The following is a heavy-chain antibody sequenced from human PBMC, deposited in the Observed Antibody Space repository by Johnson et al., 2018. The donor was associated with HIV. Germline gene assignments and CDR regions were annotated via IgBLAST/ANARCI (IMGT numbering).Heavy chain of an antibody. V-gene: IGHV3-48*04. CDR2: ISSSGSTI. Sequence: VQLVESGGGLVQPGGSLILSCAASGFTFSSNWMHWVRQAPGKGLVWVSRISSSGSTIYYADSVKGRFTISRDNAKNSLYLQMNSLRAEDTAVYYCAREGDSRGAGAFDIWGQGTMVTVSS. D-gene: IGHD3-22*01. J-gene: IGHJ3*02. CDR1: GFTFSSNW. CDR3: AREGDSRGAGAFDI.